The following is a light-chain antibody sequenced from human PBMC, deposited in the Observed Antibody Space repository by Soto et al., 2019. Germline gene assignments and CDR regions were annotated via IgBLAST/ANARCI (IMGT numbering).Light chain of an antibody. CDR2: GAS. CDR1: QSVSSSS. CDR3: QQYGSSPDT. J-gene: IGKJ2*01. Sequence: EIVLTQSPGTLSLSPGETATLSCRASQSVSSSSLAWYQQNPGQAPRRLIYGASSSATGIPDRFSGSGSGTDFTLTVSRLEPEDCAGYYCQQYGSSPDTFGQGTNLEIK. V-gene: IGKV3-20*01.